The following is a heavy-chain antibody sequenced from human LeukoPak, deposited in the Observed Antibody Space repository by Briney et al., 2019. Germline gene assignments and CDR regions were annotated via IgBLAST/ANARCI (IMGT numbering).Heavy chain of an antibody. CDR3: ASSGFAGIFDY. Sequence: GGSLRLSCAASGFTFSSYWMSWVRQAPGKGLEWVANIKQDGSEKYYVDSVKGRFTISRDNAKNSLYLQINSLRAEDTAVYYRASSGFAGIFDYWGQGTLVTVSS. CDR1: GFTFSSYW. D-gene: IGHD6-13*01. V-gene: IGHV3-7*01. CDR2: IKQDGSEK. J-gene: IGHJ4*02.